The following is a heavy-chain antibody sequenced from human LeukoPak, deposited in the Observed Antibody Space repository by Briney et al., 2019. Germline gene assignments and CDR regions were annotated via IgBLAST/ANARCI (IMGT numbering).Heavy chain of an antibody. J-gene: IGHJ4*02. Sequence: SETLSLTCAVSGYSISSGYYWGWIRQPPGKGLEWIGSIYHSGSTYYNPSLKSRVTISVDTSKNQFSLKLSSVTAADTAVYYCARVRNADFGVAAYYFDYWGQGTLVTASS. D-gene: IGHD3-3*01. V-gene: IGHV4-38-2*01. CDR1: GYSISSGYY. CDR3: ARVRNADFGVAAYYFDY. CDR2: IYHSGST.